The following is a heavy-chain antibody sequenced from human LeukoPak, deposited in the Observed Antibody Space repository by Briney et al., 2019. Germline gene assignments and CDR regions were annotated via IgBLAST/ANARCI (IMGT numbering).Heavy chain of an antibody. D-gene: IGHD3-3*01. V-gene: IGHV3-23*01. CDR3: AKEIRTTIFGVVIIPDYFDY. J-gene: IGHJ4*02. CDR2: ISGSGGST. Sequence: GSLRLSCAASGFTFSSYAMSWVRQAPGRGLEWVSAISGSGGSTYYADSVKGRFTISRDNSKNTLYLQMNSLRAEDTAVYYCAKEIRTTIFGVVIIPDYFDYWGQGTLVTVSS. CDR1: GFTFSSYA.